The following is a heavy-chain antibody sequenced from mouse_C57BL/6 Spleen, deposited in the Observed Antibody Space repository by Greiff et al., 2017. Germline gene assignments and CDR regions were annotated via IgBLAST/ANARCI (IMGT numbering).Heavy chain of an antibody. CDR2: ISSGGSYT. J-gene: IGHJ2*01. D-gene: IGHD4-1*01. CDR3: ASHANPYYFDY. CDR1: GFTFSSYG. Sequence: EVMLVESGGDLVKPGGSLKLSCAASGFTFSSYGMSWVRQTPDKRLEWVATISSGGSYTYYPDSVKGRFTISRENAKNTLYLQMSSLKSEDTAMYYCASHANPYYFDYWGQGTTLTVSS. V-gene: IGHV5-6*01.